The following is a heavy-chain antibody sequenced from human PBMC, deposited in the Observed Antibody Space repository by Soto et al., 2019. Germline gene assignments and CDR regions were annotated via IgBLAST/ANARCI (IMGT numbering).Heavy chain of an antibody. D-gene: IGHD6-6*01. Sequence: QVQLVQSGAEVKKPGSSVKVSCKASGGTFSSYAISWVRQAPGQGLEWMGGIIPMYGTANYAQKFHGRVTITADESTLTAYMELSSLRSEDTAVYYCATGIAARYYYYGMDVWGQGTTVTVSS. CDR1: GGTFSSYA. CDR3: ATGIAARYYYYGMDV. V-gene: IGHV1-69*01. J-gene: IGHJ6*02. CDR2: IIPMYGTA.